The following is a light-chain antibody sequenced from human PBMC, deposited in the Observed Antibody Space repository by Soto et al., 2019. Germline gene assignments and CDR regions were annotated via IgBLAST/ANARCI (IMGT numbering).Light chain of an antibody. CDR1: QSVSSY. CDR2: DAS. V-gene: IGKV3-11*01. CDR3: QQFSSYPLT. J-gene: IGKJ4*01. Sequence: PGERATLSCRASQSVSSYLAWYQQKPGQAPRLLIYDASNRATGIPARFSGGGSGTDFTLTISRLEPEDFAVYYCQQFSSYPLTFGGGTKVDIK.